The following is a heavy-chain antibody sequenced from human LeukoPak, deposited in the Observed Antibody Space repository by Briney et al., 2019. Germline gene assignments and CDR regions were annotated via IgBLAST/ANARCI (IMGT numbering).Heavy chain of an antibody. CDR1: GGSFSGYY. V-gene: IGHV4-34*01. D-gene: IGHD4-17*01. Sequence: PSETLSLTCAVYGGSFSGYYWSWIRQPPGKGLEWIGEINHSGSTNYNPSLKSRVTISVDTSKNQFCLKLSSVTAADTAVYYCARGQSYGATGYFQHWGQGTLVTVSS. J-gene: IGHJ1*01. CDR2: INHSGST. CDR3: ARGQSYGATGYFQH.